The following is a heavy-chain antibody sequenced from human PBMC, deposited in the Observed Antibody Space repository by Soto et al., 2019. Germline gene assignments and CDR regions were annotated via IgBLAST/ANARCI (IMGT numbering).Heavy chain of an antibody. D-gene: IGHD2-15*01. Sequence: EVQLVESGGGLVKPGRSLRLSCAASGFTFSNAWMNWVRQAPGKGLEWVGGIKSKTDCGTTDYAAPVKGTFTNSRNDSNNTLYLQMNSLKTEHTAVYYCTTAYYCSGGSCPPPYWVQGTLVTVSS. CDR2: IKSKTDCGTT. V-gene: IGHV3-15*07. CDR3: TTAYYCSGGSCPPPY. J-gene: IGHJ4*02. CDR1: GFTFSNAW.